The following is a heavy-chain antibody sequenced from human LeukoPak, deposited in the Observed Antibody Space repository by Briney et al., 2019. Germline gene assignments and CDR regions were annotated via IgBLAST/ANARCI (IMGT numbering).Heavy chain of an antibody. V-gene: IGHV4-4*07. J-gene: IGHJ3*02. CDR3: ARGVATTQFGGAFDI. CDR1: GGSISSYY. D-gene: IGHD5-12*01. Sequence: SETLSLTCTVSGGSISSYYWSWIRQPAGKGLEWLGRIYTSGSTNYNPSLKSRVTMSVDTSKNQFSLKLSSVTAADTAVYYCARGVATTQFGGAFDIWGQGTMVTVSP. CDR2: IYTSGST.